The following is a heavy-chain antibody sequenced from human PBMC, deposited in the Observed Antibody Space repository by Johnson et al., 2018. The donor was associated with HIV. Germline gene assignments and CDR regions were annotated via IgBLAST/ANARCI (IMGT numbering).Heavy chain of an antibody. Sequence: LHLVESGGGLVQPGGSLLLSCAASLFTVSSNYMSWVRQAPGKALEWVSVIYSGGSTYYADSVKGRFSISRDKSKDTLYLQMSSLRAEDTAVYYCAKGRGYDYDALDFWGQGTMVTVSS. CDR1: LFTVSSNY. CDR2: IYSGGST. D-gene: IGHD5-12*01. J-gene: IGHJ3*01. V-gene: IGHV3-66*01. CDR3: AKGRGYDYDALDF.